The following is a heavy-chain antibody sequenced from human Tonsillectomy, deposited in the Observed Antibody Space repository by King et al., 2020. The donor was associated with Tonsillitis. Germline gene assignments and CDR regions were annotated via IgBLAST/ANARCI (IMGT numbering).Heavy chain of an antibody. CDR2: ISGDGIST. CDR1: GFAFNDFA. Sequence: QLVQSGGGVVQTGGSLRLSCAASGFAFNDFAMHWVRQAPGKGLEWVSFISGDGISTYYADSVKGRFTISRDNSRNSLYMQMNGLRTEDTAFSYCAKDARYSDYCYYHCYMDVWGKGTTVTVSS. J-gene: IGHJ6*03. D-gene: IGHD2-15*01. CDR3: AKDARYSDYCYYHCYMDV. V-gene: IGHV3-43*02.